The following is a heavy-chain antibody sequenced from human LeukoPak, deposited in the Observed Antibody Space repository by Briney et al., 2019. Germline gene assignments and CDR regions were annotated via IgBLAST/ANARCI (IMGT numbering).Heavy chain of an antibody. Sequence: ASVKVSCKASGYTFTGYYMHWVRQAPGQGLEWMGWINPSSGGTNYAQKFQGRVTMTRDTSISTAYMELSRLRSDDTAVYYCARDREWPYYFDYWGQGTLVTVSS. CDR1: GYTFTGYY. CDR3: ARDREWPYYFDY. J-gene: IGHJ4*02. CDR2: INPSSGGT. V-gene: IGHV1-2*02. D-gene: IGHD3-3*01.